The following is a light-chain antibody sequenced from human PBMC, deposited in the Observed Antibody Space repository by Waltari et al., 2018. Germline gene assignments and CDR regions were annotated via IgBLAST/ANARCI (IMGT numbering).Light chain of an antibody. J-gene: IGKJ2*01. CDR1: QSVTTN. Sequence: EIVMTQSPATLSVSPGERAILSCRASQSVTTNLARYQQEPGQAPRLLIYGSSTRATDIPARFSGSGSGTEFTLTISSLQSEDFAVYYCHQYNDGPPFNFGQGTKLEIK. CDR2: GSS. CDR3: HQYNDGPPFN. V-gene: IGKV3-15*01.